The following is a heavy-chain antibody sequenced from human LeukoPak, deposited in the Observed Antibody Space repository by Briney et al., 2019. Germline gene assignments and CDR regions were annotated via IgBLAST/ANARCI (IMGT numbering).Heavy chain of an antibody. CDR1: GYTFTAYY. Sequence: ASVKLSCKASGYTFTAYYMHWVRQAPGQGLEWMAWINPNSGVTNYAQKFQDRVTMTRDTSISTAYMELSRLTSDDTAVYYCVRDQSGGYYSSFDYWGQGTLVPVSS. D-gene: IGHD3-22*01. J-gene: IGHJ4*02. CDR3: VRDQSGGYYSSFDY. CDR2: INPNSGVT. V-gene: IGHV1-2*02.